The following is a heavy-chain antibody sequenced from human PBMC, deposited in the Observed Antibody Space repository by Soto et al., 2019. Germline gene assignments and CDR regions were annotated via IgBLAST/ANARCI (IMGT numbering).Heavy chain of an antibody. CDR1: GFTFSSSA. Sequence: GASVKVSCKTSGFTFSSSAVHWVRQARGQGLEWIGWISACNANTNYAQILQERVTMTTEISTSTAYMELRSLRSDDTAVYYCAREGSGKDWRFDPWGQGTQVTVSS. J-gene: IGHJ5*02. D-gene: IGHD1-1*01. V-gene: IGHV1-18*01. CDR2: ISACNANT. CDR3: AREGSGKDWRFDP.